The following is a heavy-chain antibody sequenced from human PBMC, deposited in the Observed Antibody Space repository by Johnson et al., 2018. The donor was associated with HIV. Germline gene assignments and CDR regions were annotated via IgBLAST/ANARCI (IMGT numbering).Heavy chain of an antibody. V-gene: IGHV3-30*04. CDR1: GFSFNRYA. D-gene: IGHD1-1*01. CDR2: LSLVGGKK. J-gene: IGHJ3*02. CDR3: ARGYTLNDVSI. Sequence: QVQLVESGGGVVQPGRSVRLSCVASGFSFNRYAMHWVRQAPGKGLGGVAVLSLVGGKKYQAASVRGRFTISRDSSKNTLYLQMNSLRAEDTAVYYCARGYTLNDVSIWGQGTMVTVSS.